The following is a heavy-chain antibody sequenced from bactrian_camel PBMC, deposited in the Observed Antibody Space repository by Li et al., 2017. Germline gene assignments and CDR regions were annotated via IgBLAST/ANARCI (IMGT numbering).Heavy chain of an antibody. Sequence: VQLVESGGGLVQPGGSLRLSCAASGFTFSSYYMSWVRQAPGKGLEWVSTIKSGGGPTVYPDSVKGRFTISRDNDEKTLYLQLSSLKTEDTAMYYCATEGSWLPPSDWGQGTQVTVS. CDR3: ATEGSWLPPSD. CDR2: IKSGGGPT. V-gene: IGHV3S40*01. J-gene: IGHJ4*01. D-gene: IGHD2*01. CDR1: GFTFSSYY.